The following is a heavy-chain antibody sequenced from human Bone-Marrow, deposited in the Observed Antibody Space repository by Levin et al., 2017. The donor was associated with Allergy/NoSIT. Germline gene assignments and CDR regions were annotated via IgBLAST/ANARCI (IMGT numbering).Heavy chain of an antibody. CDR3: AKRGGPRGAGGFDI. Sequence: GGSLRLSCAASGFPLSSTAMNWVRQAPGKGLEWVSTFSHTTDVRYYADSVNGRFTISRDNSRNTVYLQMNNLRVEDTAIYYCAKRGGPRGAGGFDIWGPGTMVTVSS. CDR2: FSHTTDVR. CDR1: GFPLSSTA. V-gene: IGHV3-23*01. D-gene: IGHD2-15*01. J-gene: IGHJ3*02.